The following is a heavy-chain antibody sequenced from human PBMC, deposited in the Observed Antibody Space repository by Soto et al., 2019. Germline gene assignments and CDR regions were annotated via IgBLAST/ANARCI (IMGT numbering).Heavy chain of an antibody. CDR2: IYWNDDK. CDR1: GFSLSTSGVG. Sequence: ASGPTLVNPTQTLTLTCTFSGFSLSTSGVGVGWIRQPPGKALEWLALIYWNDDKRYSPSLKSRLTITKDTSKNQVVLTMTNMDPVDTATYYCAHNLFDDFWSGYYTSYFDYWGQGTLVTVSS. J-gene: IGHJ4*02. V-gene: IGHV2-5*01. D-gene: IGHD3-3*01. CDR3: AHNLFDDFWSGYYTSYFDY.